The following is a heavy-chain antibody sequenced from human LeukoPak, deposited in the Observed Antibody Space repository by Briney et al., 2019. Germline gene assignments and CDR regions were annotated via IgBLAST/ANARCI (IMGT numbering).Heavy chain of an antibody. CDR1: LFSFSDFS. D-gene: IGHD3-3*01. J-gene: IGHJ4*02. CDR2: ISRDSTTM. Sequence: GGSLRLSCAASLFSFSDFSMAWIRQAPGKGLEWVSYISRDSTTMYSADSVKGRFTISRDNAKNSLYLQMNSLRAEDTALYYCAKDNFYDFWSGYIPDWGQGTLVTVSS. V-gene: IGHV3-11*01. CDR3: AKDNFYDFWSGYIPD.